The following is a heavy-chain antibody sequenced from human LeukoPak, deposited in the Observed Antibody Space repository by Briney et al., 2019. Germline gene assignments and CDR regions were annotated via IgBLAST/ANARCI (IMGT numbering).Heavy chain of an antibody. CDR1: GFTFSSYS. Sequence: PGGSLRLSVAASGFTFSSYSMNWVRQAPGKGLEWVSSISSSSSYIYYADSVKGRFTISRDNAKNSLYLQMNSLRAEDTAVYYCARDRGMAGGGYMDVWGKGTTVTVSS. V-gene: IGHV3-21*01. D-gene: IGHD3-10*01. CDR3: ARDRGMAGGGYMDV. J-gene: IGHJ6*03. CDR2: ISSSSSYI.